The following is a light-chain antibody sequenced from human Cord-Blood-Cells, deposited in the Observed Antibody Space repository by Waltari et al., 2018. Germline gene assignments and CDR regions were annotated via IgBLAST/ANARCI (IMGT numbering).Light chain of an antibody. CDR3: CSYAGSSTWV. Sequence: QSALTQPASVSGSPGQSTTISCTGTSSDVGRYNLVSWYQQHPGKAPKLMHYEGSKRPSGVSNRFSGSKSGNTASLTISGLQAEDEADYYCCSYAGSSTWVFGGGTKLTVL. V-gene: IGLV2-23*01. J-gene: IGLJ3*02. CDR1: SSDVGRYNL. CDR2: EGS.